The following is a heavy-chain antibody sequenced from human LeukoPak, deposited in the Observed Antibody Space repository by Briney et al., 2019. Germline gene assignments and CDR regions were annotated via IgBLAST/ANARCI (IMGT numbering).Heavy chain of an antibody. D-gene: IGHD5-18*01. CDR1: GGTFSSYA. Sequence: SVKVSCKASGGTFSSYAISWVRQAPGQGLEWMGWISAYNGNKYSAQKFQGRVTITADESTSTAYMELSSLRSEDTAVYYCASERGYSYGYGDYWGQGTLVTVSS. V-gene: IGHV1-69*13. J-gene: IGHJ4*02. CDR2: ISAYNGNK. CDR3: ASERGYSYGYGDY.